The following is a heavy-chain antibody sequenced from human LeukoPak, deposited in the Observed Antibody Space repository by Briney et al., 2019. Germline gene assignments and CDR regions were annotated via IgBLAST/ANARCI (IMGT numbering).Heavy chain of an antibody. J-gene: IGHJ4*02. Sequence: ASVKVSCKASGYTFTSYYMHWVRQAPGQGLEWMGIINPSGGSTSYAQKFQGRVTMTRDMSTSTVYMELSSLRSEDTAVYYCARAPISYYYDSSGYFDYWGQGTLVTVSS. V-gene: IGHV1-46*01. CDR1: GYTFTSYY. CDR3: ARAPISYYYDSSGYFDY. CDR2: INPSGGST. D-gene: IGHD3-22*01.